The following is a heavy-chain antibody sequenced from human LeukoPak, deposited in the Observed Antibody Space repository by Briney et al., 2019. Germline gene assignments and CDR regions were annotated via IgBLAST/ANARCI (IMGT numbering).Heavy chain of an antibody. Sequence: GGSLRLSRAASGFTFDDYGMSWVRQAPGKGLEWVSGINWNGGSTGYADSVKGRFTISRDNAKNSLYLQMNSLRAEDTALYYCARWGYYYDSSGYYHGIDYWGQGTLVTVSS. CDR3: ARWGYYYDSSGYYHGIDY. V-gene: IGHV3-20*04. CDR2: INWNGGST. D-gene: IGHD3-22*01. CDR1: GFTFDDYG. J-gene: IGHJ4*02.